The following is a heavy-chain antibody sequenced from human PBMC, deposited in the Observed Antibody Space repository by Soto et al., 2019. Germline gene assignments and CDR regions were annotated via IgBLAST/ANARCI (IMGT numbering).Heavy chain of an antibody. CDR1: GFTFNNYA. CDR2: ISGSGGHT. V-gene: IGHV3-23*01. J-gene: IGHJ4*02. D-gene: IGHD3-3*01. Sequence: GGSLRLSFAASGFTFNNYAMSWVRQAPGKGLEWVSAISGSGGHTYYADSVKGRFTISRDNAKNSLYLQMNSLRDEDTAVYYCARDTQDDFWSGYYRDYWGQGTLVTVSS. CDR3: ARDTQDDFWSGYYRDY.